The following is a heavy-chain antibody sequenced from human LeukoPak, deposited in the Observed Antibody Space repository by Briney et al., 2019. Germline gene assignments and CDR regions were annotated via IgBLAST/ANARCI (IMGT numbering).Heavy chain of an antibody. J-gene: IGHJ4*02. D-gene: IGHD6-19*01. Sequence: SGPTLVKPTQTLTLTCTFSGFSLSTYGVGVGWIRQPPGKALEWLALIYWDDDKRYSPSLKSRLTITKDTSKNQVVLTMTNMDPVDTATFYCAHRPGWEYYFDYWGQGTLVTVSS. CDR2: IYWDDDK. CDR3: AHRPGWEYYFDY. CDR1: GFSLSTYGVG. V-gene: IGHV2-5*02.